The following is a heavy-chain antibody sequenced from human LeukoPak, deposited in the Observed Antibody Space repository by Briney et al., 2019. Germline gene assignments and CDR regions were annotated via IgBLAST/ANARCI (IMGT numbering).Heavy chain of an antibody. J-gene: IGHJ6*02. Sequence: GGSLRLSCAASGFTFDDFAMHWVRHAPGKGLEWISSISWNSNYIDYTDSVKGRFTISRENTKNSLYLQMNNLRAEDTALYFCAKDRASVDYYHGMDVWGQGTTVIVSS. CDR3: AKDRASVDYYHGMDV. D-gene: IGHD5/OR15-5a*01. CDR1: GFTFDDFA. CDR2: ISWNSNYI. V-gene: IGHV3-9*01.